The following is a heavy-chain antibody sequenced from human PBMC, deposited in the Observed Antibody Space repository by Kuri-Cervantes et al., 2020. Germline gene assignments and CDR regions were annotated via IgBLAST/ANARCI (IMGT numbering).Heavy chain of an antibody. CDR3: ARGLRVMAYFDY. CDR1: GFTVSSNY. J-gene: IGHJ4*02. V-gene: IGHV3-66*01. D-gene: IGHD2-8*01. Sequence: LSLTCAASGFTVSSNYMSWVRQAPGKGLEWVSVIYSGGSTYYADSVKGRFTISRDNSKNTLYLQMNSLRAEDTAVYYCARGLRVMAYFDYWGQGTLVTVSS. CDR2: IYSGGST.